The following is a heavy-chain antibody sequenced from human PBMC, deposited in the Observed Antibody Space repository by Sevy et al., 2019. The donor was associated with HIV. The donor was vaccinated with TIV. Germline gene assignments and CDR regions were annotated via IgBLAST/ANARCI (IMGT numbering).Heavy chain of an antibody. D-gene: IGHD2-2*01. CDR2: ILYSGST. CDR3: ARLMPGDNCFDP. J-gene: IGHJ5*02. Sequence: SESLSLTCTVTGDSMNTYYWAWIRQPPGKSLEWVGYILYSGSTEYSRSLKSLVTMALDKSKNVVSLKLSSLTTVDTDVYYCARLMPGDNCFDPGGQGRVVTVSS. V-gene: IGHV4-59*01. CDR1: GDSMNTYY.